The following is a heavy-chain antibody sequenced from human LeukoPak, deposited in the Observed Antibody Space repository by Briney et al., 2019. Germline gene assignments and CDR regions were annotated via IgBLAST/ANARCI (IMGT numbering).Heavy chain of an antibody. Sequence: PSETLSLTCAVYGGSFSGYYWSWIRQPPGKGQEWIGEINHSGSTNYNPSLKSRVTISVDTSKNQFSLKLSSVTAADTAVYYCAREGPDYYGSGSYFGYYFDYWGQGTLVTVSS. D-gene: IGHD3-10*01. CDR1: GGSFSGYY. V-gene: IGHV4-34*01. CDR3: AREGPDYYGSGSYFGYYFDY. J-gene: IGHJ4*02. CDR2: INHSGST.